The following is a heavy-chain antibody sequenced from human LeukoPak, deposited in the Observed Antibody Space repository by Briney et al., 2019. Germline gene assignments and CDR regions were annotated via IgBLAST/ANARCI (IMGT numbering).Heavy chain of an antibody. J-gene: IGHJ4*02. CDR2: ISSSSSYI. D-gene: IGHD5-18*01. Sequence: GGSLRLSCAASGFTFSSYSMNWVRQAPGKGLEWVSSISSSSSYIYYADSVKGRFTISRDNAKNSLYLQMNSLRAEDTAVYYCAFRGYSYGYLDYWGQGTLVTVSS. V-gene: IGHV3-21*01. CDR3: AFRGYSYGYLDY. CDR1: GFTFSSYS.